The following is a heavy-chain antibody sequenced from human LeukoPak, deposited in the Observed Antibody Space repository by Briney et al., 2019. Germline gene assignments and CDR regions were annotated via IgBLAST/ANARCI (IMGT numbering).Heavy chain of an antibody. CDR2: IKSKTDGGTT. Sequence: GGSLRLSCAASGFTFSSYSMNWVRQAPGKGLEWVGRIKSKTDGGTTDYAAPVKGRFTISRDDSKNTLYLQMNSLKTEDTAVYYCTQYTYGFFQYWGQGTLVTVSS. J-gene: IGHJ4*02. D-gene: IGHD5-18*01. V-gene: IGHV3-15*01. CDR1: GFTFSSYS. CDR3: TQYTYGFFQY.